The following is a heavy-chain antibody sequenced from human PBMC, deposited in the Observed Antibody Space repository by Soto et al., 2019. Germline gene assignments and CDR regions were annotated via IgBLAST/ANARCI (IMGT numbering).Heavy chain of an antibody. CDR1: GGSISSYY. CDR3: ASMIGDPVLSFDS. D-gene: IGHD3-10*02. J-gene: IGHJ4*02. V-gene: IGHV4-59*01. Sequence: SETLSLTCTVSGGSISSYYWSWIRQPPGKGLEWIGFIFYSGSTSYNPSLRSRVTISVDTSENQFSLKLSSVTAADTAVYYCASMIGDPVLSFDSWGQGTLVTVSS. CDR2: IFYSGST.